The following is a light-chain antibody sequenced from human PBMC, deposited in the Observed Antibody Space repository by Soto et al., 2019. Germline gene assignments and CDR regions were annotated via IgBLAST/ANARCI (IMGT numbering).Light chain of an antibody. Sequence: AFQMTQSPSSLSASVGDRVTITCRASQGIRSDLDWYQQKPGKAPKLLIYGASNLQSGVPSRFSGSGSGAVFTLTISSLQPEDFATYYCLQDFNYPWSFGQGTKVDIK. CDR2: GAS. CDR3: LQDFNYPWS. J-gene: IGKJ1*01. CDR1: QGIRSD. V-gene: IGKV1-6*01.